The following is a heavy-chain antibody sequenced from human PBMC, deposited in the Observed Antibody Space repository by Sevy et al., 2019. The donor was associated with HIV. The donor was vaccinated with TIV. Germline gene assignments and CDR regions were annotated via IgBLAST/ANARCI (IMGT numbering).Heavy chain of an antibody. D-gene: IGHD3-10*01. CDR2: IGVYNGNS. V-gene: IGHV1-18*01. CDR1: GYTFSSNG. Sequence: ASVKVSCKASGYTFSSNGIAWVRQAPGQGLQWMGWIGVYNGNSNYAQNLRDRVTMTTDTSTSTAYMELKSLRSDDTAVYSCARVPTYYFGSGTYFDYWGQGTLVTVSS. J-gene: IGHJ4*02. CDR3: ARVPTYYFGSGTYFDY.